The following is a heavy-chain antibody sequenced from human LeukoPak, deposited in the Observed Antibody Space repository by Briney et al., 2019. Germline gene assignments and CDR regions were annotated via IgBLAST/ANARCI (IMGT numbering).Heavy chain of an antibody. CDR1: GFTFGDYA. Sequence: GGSLRLSCTASGFTFGDYAMSWVRQAPGKGLEWVGFIRSKAYGGTTEYAASVKGRFTISRDDSKSIAYLQMNSLKTEDTDVYYCTRAIKRQSTMIVVVIGEEDAFDIWGQGTMVTVSS. CDR2: IRSKAYGGTT. D-gene: IGHD3-22*01. J-gene: IGHJ3*02. CDR3: TRAIKRQSTMIVVVIGEEDAFDI. V-gene: IGHV3-49*04.